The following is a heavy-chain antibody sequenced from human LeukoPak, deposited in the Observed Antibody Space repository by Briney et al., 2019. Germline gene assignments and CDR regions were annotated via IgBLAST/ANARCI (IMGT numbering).Heavy chain of an antibody. CDR1: GFTFSSYA. J-gene: IGHJ4*02. CDR3: AKVHGGEYYYESGGYYYFDY. CDR2: ISGSGGST. V-gene: IGHV3-23*01. Sequence: GGSLRLSCAASGFTFSSYAMSWVRQAPGKGLEWVSAISGSGGSTYYADSVKGRFTISRDNARNTLYLQMNSLRADYTAVYYCAKVHGGEYYYESGGYYYFDYWGQGTLVTVSS. D-gene: IGHD3-22*01.